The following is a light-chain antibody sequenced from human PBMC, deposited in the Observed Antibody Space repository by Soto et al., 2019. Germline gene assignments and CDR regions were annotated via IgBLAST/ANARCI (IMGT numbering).Light chain of an antibody. J-gene: IGKJ1*01. V-gene: IGKV1-5*03. CDR3: QQYESSPWT. CDR2: KAS. Sequence: DIQMTQSPSTLSASVGGGVTITCRASQSIRSWLAWYQQKPGKAPNLLIHKASSLESGVPSRFSGSGSGTEFTLTISSLQPDYFATYYCQQYESSPWTFGQGTKVEIK. CDR1: QSIRSW.